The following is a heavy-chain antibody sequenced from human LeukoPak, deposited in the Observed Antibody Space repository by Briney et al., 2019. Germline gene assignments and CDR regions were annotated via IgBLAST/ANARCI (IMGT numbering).Heavy chain of an antibody. J-gene: IGHJ5*02. D-gene: IGHD3-10*01. V-gene: IGHV4-34*01. CDR2: INHSGST. CDR1: GGSFSGYY. CDR3: ARVYAVRGVISFDP. Sequence: PSETLSLTCAVYGGSFSGYYWSWIRQPPGKGLEWVGEINHSGSTNYNPSLKCRVTISVDTSKNQFSLKLSSVTAADTAVYYCARVYAVRGVISFDPWGQGTLVTVSS.